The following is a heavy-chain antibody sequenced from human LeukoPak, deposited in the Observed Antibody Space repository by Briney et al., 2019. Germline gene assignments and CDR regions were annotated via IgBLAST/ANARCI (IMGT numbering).Heavy chain of an antibody. D-gene: IGHD3-22*01. CDR1: GFTFSSYG. Sequence: PGGSLRLSCAASGFTFSSYGIHWVRQAPGKGLEWVAVIWYDGSNKYYADSVKGRFTISRDNSKNTLYLQMSSLRAEDTAVYYCARSDYYDSSGYYADLFDYWGQGTLVTVSS. CDR3: ARSDYYDSSGYYADLFDY. V-gene: IGHV3-33*01. J-gene: IGHJ4*02. CDR2: IWYDGSNK.